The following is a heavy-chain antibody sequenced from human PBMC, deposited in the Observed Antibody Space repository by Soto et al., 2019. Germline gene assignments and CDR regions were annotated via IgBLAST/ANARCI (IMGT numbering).Heavy chain of an antibody. D-gene: IGHD3-10*01. Sequence: QVQLVQSGAEVKKPGSSVKVSCKASGGTFSSYAISWVRQAPGQGLEWMGGIIPIFGTANYAQKFQGRVTITADESTSTAYMELSSLRSEDTAVYYCARVIVNMVREQQNWFDPWGQGTLVTVST. CDR1: GGTFSSYA. CDR3: ARVIVNMVREQQNWFDP. J-gene: IGHJ5*02. V-gene: IGHV1-69*01. CDR2: IIPIFGTA.